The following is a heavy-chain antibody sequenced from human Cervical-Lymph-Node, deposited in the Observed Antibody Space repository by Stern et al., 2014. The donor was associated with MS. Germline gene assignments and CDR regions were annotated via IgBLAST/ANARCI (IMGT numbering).Heavy chain of an antibody. Sequence: VQLEESGPGLVKPSGTLSLTCAVSGGSISSSNWWSWVRQPPGKGLEWIGEISHSGSTNYNPSLKSRVTISVDRSKNQFSLKLSSVTAADTAVYYCAREGYSSSYDAFDIWGQGTMVTVSS. D-gene: IGHD6-6*01. CDR2: ISHSGST. J-gene: IGHJ3*02. CDR3: AREGYSSSYDAFDI. V-gene: IGHV4-4*02. CDR1: GGSISSSNW.